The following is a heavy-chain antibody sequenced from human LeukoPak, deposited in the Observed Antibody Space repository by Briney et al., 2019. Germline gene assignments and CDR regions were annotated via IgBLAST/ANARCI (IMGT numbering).Heavy chain of an antibody. J-gene: IGHJ4*02. V-gene: IGHV4-59*08. Sequence: PSETLSLTCTVSGGSINSYYWNWIRQPPGKGLEWIGDIYYSGSTNYNPSLKSRVIISLDTSKNQFSLNLRSVTAADTAVYYCAGAYSSGLFDNWGQGTLVTVSS. CDR1: GGSINSYY. CDR3: AGAYSSGLFDN. D-gene: IGHD6-19*01. CDR2: IYYSGST.